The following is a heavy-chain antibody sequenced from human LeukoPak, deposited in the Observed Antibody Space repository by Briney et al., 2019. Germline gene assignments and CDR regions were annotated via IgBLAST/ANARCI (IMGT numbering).Heavy chain of an antibody. Sequence: GRSLRLSCAASGFTFDDYAMHWVRQAPGKGLEWVSGISWNSGSIGYADSVKGRFTISRDNAKNSLYLQMNSLRAEDTALYYCAKDSHIGYSYGYKAYWGQGTLVTVSS. CDR2: ISWNSGSI. CDR3: AKDSHIGYSYGYKAY. CDR1: GFTFDDYA. D-gene: IGHD5-18*01. V-gene: IGHV3-9*01. J-gene: IGHJ4*02.